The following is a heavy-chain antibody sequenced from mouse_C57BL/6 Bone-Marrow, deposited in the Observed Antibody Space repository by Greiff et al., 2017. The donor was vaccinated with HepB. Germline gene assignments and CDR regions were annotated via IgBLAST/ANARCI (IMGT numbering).Heavy chain of an antibody. Sequence: VQLQQSGPELVKPGASVKIPCKASGYTFTDYNMDWVKQSHGKSLEWIGDINPNNGGTIYNQKFKGKATLTVDKSSSTAYMELRSLTSEDTAVYYCARSTAQATLADYWGQGTSVTVSS. CDR1: GYTFTDYN. CDR2: INPNNGGT. V-gene: IGHV1-18*01. D-gene: IGHD3-2*02. CDR3: ARSTAQATLADY. J-gene: IGHJ4*01.